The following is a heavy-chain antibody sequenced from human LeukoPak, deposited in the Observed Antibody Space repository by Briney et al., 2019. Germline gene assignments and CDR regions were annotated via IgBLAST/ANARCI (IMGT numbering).Heavy chain of an antibody. J-gene: IGHJ4*02. CDR2: IYYGDSDT. D-gene: IGHD6-13*01. V-gene: IGHV5-51*01. CDR1: GYSFTSYW. Sequence: GASLQISSKGAGYSFTSYWIGWVRPMPGRGLEWRGIIYYGDSDTRYSPSFQSQVTISADTSINTASLQWSTLNASDTAMYYCARPSQQLVRTPFDYWGQGALGSVSS. CDR3: ARPSQQLVRTPFDY.